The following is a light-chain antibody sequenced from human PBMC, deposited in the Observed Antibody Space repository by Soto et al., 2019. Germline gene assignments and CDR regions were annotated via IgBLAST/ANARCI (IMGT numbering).Light chain of an antibody. CDR1: SSDGGGYNY. CDR3: RSYTSSSTLGYV. J-gene: IGLJ1*01. CDR2: EVS. Sequence: QSVLTPPASVSGSPGQSITISCTGTSSDGGGYNYVSWYQQPPGKAPKLMIYEVSNRPSGVSNRFSGSKSGNTASLTISGLQAEDEADYYCRSYTSSSTLGYVFGTGTQGTVL. V-gene: IGLV2-14*01.